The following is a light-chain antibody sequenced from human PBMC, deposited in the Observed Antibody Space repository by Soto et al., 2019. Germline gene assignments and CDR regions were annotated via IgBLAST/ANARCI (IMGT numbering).Light chain of an antibody. CDR1: SSNIGAGYH. CDR2: GDS. J-gene: IGLJ2*01. CDR3: QSYDSSLSGVV. V-gene: IGLV1-40*01. Sequence: QAVVTQPPSVSGAPGQRVTISCTGSSSNIGAGYHVQWYQQLPGTAPKLLIYGDSNRPSGVPDRFSGSKSGTSASLAITGLQAEDEADFYCQSYDSSLSGVVFGGGTKLTVL.